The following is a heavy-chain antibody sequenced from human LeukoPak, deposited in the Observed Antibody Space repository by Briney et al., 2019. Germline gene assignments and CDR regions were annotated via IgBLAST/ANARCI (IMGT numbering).Heavy chain of an antibody. V-gene: IGHV3-23*01. D-gene: IGHD3-9*01. CDR1: GYIYWSYA. J-gene: IGHJ6*02. CDR3: AKWQAYDILTGYGMDV. Sequence: GGSLRLSCAASGYIYWSYAMSWVRQAPAKGLEWVSGISGNCGSTYHADSVKGRFTIARDNSKNTLYLEMISLRAEDTAVYYCAKWQAYDILTGYGMDVWGQGTTVTVSS. CDR2: ISGNCGST.